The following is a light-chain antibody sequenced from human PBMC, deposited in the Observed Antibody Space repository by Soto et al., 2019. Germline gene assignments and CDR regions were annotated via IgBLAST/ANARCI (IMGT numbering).Light chain of an antibody. CDR3: QQYGSSPWK. CDR1: QSVSSSY. Sequence: EIVLTQSPGTLSLSPGERATLSCRASQSVSSSYLAWYQQKPGQAPRPLIYGASSRAIGIPDRFSGSGSGTDFTLTISRLEPEDFAVYYCQQYGSSPWKFGQGTQVEIK. J-gene: IGKJ1*01. V-gene: IGKV3-20*01. CDR2: GAS.